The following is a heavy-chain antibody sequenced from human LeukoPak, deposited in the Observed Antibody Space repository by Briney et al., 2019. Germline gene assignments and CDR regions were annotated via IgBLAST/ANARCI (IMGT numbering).Heavy chain of an antibody. Sequence: SETLSLTCTVSGGSISSYYWSWTRQPPGKGLEWIGYIYYSGSTNYNPSLKSRVTISVDTSKNQFSLKLSSVTAADTAVYYCARLRGSSLDWGQGTLVTVSS. J-gene: IGHJ4*02. CDR1: GGSISSYY. D-gene: IGHD1-26*01. CDR3: ARLRGSSLD. CDR2: IYYSGST. V-gene: IGHV4-59*08.